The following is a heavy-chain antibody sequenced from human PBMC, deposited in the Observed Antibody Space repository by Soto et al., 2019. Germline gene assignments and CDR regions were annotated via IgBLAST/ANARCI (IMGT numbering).Heavy chain of an antibody. V-gene: IGHV3-21*01. CDR1: GFTFSSYS. D-gene: IGHD3-3*01. CDR2: ISSSSSYI. Sequence: GGSLRLSCAASGFTFSSYSMNWVRQAPWKGLEWVSSISSSSSYIYYADSVKGRFTISRDNAKNSLYLQMNSLRAEDTAVYYCARGRITIFGVAPGRAFDIWGQGTMVTVS. CDR3: ARGRITIFGVAPGRAFDI. J-gene: IGHJ3*02.